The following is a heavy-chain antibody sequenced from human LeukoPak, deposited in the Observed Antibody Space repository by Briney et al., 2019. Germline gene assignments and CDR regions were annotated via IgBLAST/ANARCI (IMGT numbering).Heavy chain of an antibody. J-gene: IGHJ4*02. Sequence: SETLSLICAVSGGSISSGGYSWSWIRQPPGTGLEWIGYIYHSGSTYHNPSLKSRVTISVDRSKNQFSLKLSSVTAADTAVYYCARVDLTTLGGEEYFDYWGQGTLVTVSS. CDR2: IYHSGST. D-gene: IGHD2-21*01. V-gene: IGHV4-30-2*01. CDR1: GGSISSGGYS. CDR3: ARVDLTTLGGEEYFDY.